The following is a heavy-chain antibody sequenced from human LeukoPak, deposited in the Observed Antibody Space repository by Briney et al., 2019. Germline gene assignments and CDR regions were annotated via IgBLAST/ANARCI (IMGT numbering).Heavy chain of an antibody. CDR3: AKGSGSGWYGWFAP. V-gene: IGHV3-23*01. D-gene: IGHD6-19*01. CDR1: GFTFSSYA. Sequence: AGSLRLSCAASGFTFSSYALSWVRQAPGKGLEWGSSIDASGGSTYYADSVKGRFTLSRDNPKNTFYLQMNSLRADDTAVYYCAKGSGSGWYGWFAPWGQGTLVTVSS. CDR2: IDASGGST. J-gene: IGHJ5*02.